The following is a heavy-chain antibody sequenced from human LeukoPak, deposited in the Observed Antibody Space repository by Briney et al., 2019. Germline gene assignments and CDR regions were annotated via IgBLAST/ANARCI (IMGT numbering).Heavy chain of an antibody. D-gene: IGHD2-2*01. CDR1: GFTFSTYN. Sequence: GGSLRLSCAASGFTFSTYNMNWVRQAPGNGPEWVAYITSSDTTKYYADSVKGRFTISRDNAKKSLYLQMNSLRAEDTAIYYCTTAPAFSSSWRSWGQGTLVTVSS. V-gene: IGHV3-48*03. J-gene: IGHJ5*02. CDR2: ITSSDTTK. CDR3: TTAPAFSSSWRS.